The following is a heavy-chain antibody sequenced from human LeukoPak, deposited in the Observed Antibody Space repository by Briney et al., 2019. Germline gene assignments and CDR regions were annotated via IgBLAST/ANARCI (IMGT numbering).Heavy chain of an antibody. Sequence: PGGSLRLSCAASGFTFSSYSMNWVRQAPGKGLEWVSYISSSSSTIYYADSVKGRFTISRDNAKNSLYLQMNSLRAEDTAVYYCARAPDYVWGSYRSPWDYWGQGTLVTVSS. CDR3: ARAPDYVWGSYRSPWDY. V-gene: IGHV3-48*01. D-gene: IGHD3-16*02. J-gene: IGHJ4*02. CDR2: ISSSSSTI. CDR1: GFTFSSYS.